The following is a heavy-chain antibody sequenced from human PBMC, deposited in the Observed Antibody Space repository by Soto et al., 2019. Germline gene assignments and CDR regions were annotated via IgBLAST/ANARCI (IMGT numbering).Heavy chain of an antibody. V-gene: IGHV3-66*01. Sequence: EVQLVESGGGLVQPGGSLRLYCAASGFTVNTNYMSWVRQAPGKGLEWVSVIYSGGSTYYADSVKGRFTISRDNSKNTLYLQMNSLRAEDSAVYYCARAKKAPGDYAFDYWGQGTLVTVSS. CDR3: ARAKKAPGDYAFDY. J-gene: IGHJ4*02. CDR1: GFTVNTNY. D-gene: IGHD4-17*01. CDR2: IYSGGST.